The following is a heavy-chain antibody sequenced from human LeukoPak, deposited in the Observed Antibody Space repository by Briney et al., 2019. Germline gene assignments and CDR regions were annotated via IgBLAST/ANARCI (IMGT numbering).Heavy chain of an antibody. CDR1: GFTFSSYG. CDR3: ASSWFGELFGFDY. CDR2: IRYDGSNK. V-gene: IGHV3-30*02. Sequence: GGSLRLSRAASGFTFSSYGMHWVRQAPGKGLEWVAFIRYDGSNKYYADSVKGRFTISRDNSKNTLYLQMNSLRAEDTAVYYCASSWFGELFGFDYWGQGTLVTVSS. D-gene: IGHD3-10*01. J-gene: IGHJ4*02.